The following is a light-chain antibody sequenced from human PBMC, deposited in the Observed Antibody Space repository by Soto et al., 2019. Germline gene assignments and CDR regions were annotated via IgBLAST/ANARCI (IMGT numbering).Light chain of an antibody. CDR3: SSYTISNTLV. V-gene: IGLV2-14*01. Sequence: SALPQPASVSGFPGQSITISCTGTSSDVGGYNYVSWYQQYPGKAPKLMIYDVSNRPSGVSNRFSGSKSGNTASLTISGLQAEDEADYYCSSYTISNTLVFGSGTKVTVL. J-gene: IGLJ1*01. CDR2: DVS. CDR1: SSDVGGYNY.